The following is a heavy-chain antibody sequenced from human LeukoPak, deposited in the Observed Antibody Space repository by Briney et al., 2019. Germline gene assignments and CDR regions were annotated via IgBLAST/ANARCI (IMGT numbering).Heavy chain of an antibody. D-gene: IGHD5-18*01. V-gene: IGHV4-30-4*01. CDR1: GSSISSGDYY. CDR2: IYYSGST. J-gene: IGHJ2*01. Sequence: SQPLSLTCTVSGSSISSGDYYWSWMRQPPGKGLEWIGYIYYSGSTYYNPSLKSRVTISEDTSKNQFSLKLSSVTAAHTAVYYCARVLDTAMVGWYFDLRGRGTLATV. CDR3: ARVLDTAMVGWYFDL.